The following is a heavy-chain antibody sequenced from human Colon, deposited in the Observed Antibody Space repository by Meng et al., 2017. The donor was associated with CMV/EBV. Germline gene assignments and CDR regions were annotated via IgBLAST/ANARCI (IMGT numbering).Heavy chain of an antibody. V-gene: IGHV3-7*01. D-gene: IGHD4-17*01. CDR3: ARVLGYGSFDY. J-gene: IGHJ4*02. CDR2: IKQDGSEK. CDR1: GFTFSSYW. Sequence: GESLKISCAASGFTFSSYWMSWVRQAPGKGLEWVANIKQDGSEKYYVDSVKGRFTISRDNAKNSLYLQMNSLRAEDTAVYYCARVLGYGSFDYWGQGTLVTVSS.